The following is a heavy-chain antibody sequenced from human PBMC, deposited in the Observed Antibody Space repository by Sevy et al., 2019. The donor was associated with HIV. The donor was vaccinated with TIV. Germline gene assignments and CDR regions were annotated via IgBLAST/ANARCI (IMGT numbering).Heavy chain of an antibody. CDR2: ISDSGGNT. Sequence: GGSLRLSCAASGFTFSSYAMSWVRQAPEKGLEWVSVISDSGGNTYYADSVKGRFTISSDNSRNTLYLQMNSLRSEDTAVNYCAKDPPTHNYYGSSGYFDNWGQGTLVTVSS. CDR1: GFTFSSYA. J-gene: IGHJ5*02. D-gene: IGHD3-22*01. V-gene: IGHV3-23*01. CDR3: AKDPPTHNYYGSSGYFDN.